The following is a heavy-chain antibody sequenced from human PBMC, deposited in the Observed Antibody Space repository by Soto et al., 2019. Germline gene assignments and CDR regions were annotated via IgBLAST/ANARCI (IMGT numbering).Heavy chain of an antibody. CDR2: ISHSGTT. V-gene: IGHV4-4*02. CDR3: ARDPTGATPLRH. D-gene: IGHD2-8*02. Sequence: SETLSLTCTVSGDSISSGNWWTWVRQSPGKGLEWIGEISHSGTTNYNPSLKSRVTISADMPNNHFSLKLSSVTAADTAVYYCARDPTGATPLRHWGQGTLVTVSS. CDR1: GDSISSGNW. J-gene: IGHJ4*02.